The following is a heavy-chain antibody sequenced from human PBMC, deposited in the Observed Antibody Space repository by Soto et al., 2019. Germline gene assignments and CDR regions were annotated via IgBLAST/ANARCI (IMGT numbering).Heavy chain of an antibody. Sequence: XGILSLTCTVSGGSIGSYHWSWVRQPPGKGLEWIASVYYTGTTNYNPSLGSRVTISIDAPENQISLKLTSVTAADTAFYYCARDTVLTGMFDFWGQGTLVTVSS. V-gene: IGHV4-59*01. CDR1: GGSIGSYH. CDR3: ARDTVLTGMFDF. J-gene: IGHJ4*02. CDR2: VYYTGTT. D-gene: IGHD4-17*01.